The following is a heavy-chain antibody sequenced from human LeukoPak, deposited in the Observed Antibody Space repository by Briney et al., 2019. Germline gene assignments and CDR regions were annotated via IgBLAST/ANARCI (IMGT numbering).Heavy chain of an antibody. CDR2: IYHSGST. J-gene: IGHJ4*02. Sequence: SETLSLTCAVSGYSISSGYYWGWIRQPPGKGLEWIGSIYHSGSTYYNPSLKSRVAISVDTSKNQFSLKLSSVTAADTAVYYCARDSSGWYKDYWGQGTLVTVSS. V-gene: IGHV4-38-2*02. CDR3: ARDSSGWYKDY. CDR1: GYSISSGYY. D-gene: IGHD6-19*01.